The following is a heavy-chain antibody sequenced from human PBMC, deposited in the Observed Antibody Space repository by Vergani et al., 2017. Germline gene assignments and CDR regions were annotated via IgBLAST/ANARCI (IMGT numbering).Heavy chain of an antibody. CDR2: IYYSGST. Sequence: QVQLQESGPGLVKPSQTLSLTCTVSGGSISSGGYYWSWIRQHPGKGLEWIGYIYYSGSTYYNPSLKSRVTISVDTSKNQFSLKLSSVTAADTAVYYCARAAYSGYDFWSGYPYYFDYWGQGTLVTVSS. V-gene: IGHV4-31*03. J-gene: IGHJ4*02. CDR1: GGSISSGGYY. CDR3: ARAAYSGYDFWSGYPYYFDY. D-gene: IGHD3-3*01.